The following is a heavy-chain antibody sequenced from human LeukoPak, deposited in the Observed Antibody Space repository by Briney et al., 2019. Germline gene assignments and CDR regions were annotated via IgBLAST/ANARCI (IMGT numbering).Heavy chain of an antibody. V-gene: IGHV3-48*01. CDR2: ISSSGSTT. CDR1: GSTVSSNY. CDR3: ARDPYSGNYGPYYYYYMDV. J-gene: IGHJ6*03. D-gene: IGHD1-26*01. Sequence: GGSLRLSCAASGSTVSSNYMSWVRQAPGKGLEWVSYISSSGSTTYYADSVKGRFTISRDNAKNSLYLQMDSLRVEDTAVYYCARDPYSGNYGPYYYYYMDVWGKGTTVTISS.